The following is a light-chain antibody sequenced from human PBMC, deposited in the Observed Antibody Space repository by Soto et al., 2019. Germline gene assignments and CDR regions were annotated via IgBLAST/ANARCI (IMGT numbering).Light chain of an antibody. Sequence: QSVLTQPPSASGSLGQSVTISCTGTSSDVGGYNYVSWHQQHPGKAPKLLIYEVTERPSGVPDRFSGSKSGNTASLTVSGLQADDEADYYCSSFAGGGNPVLFGGGTQLTVL. J-gene: IGLJ7*01. CDR2: EVT. CDR3: SSFAGGGNPVL. CDR1: SSDVGGYNY. V-gene: IGLV2-8*01.